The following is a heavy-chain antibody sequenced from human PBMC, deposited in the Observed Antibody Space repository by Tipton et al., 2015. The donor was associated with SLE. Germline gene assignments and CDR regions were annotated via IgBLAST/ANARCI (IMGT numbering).Heavy chain of an antibody. Sequence: LRLSCAASGFTFSSYSMNWVRQPPGKGLEWIGYIYYSGSTNYNPSLKSRVTISVDTSKNQFSLKLSSVTAADTAVYYCAKNSGSYYFDDWGQGTLVTVSS. CDR3: AKNSGSYYFDD. D-gene: IGHD3-10*01. V-gene: IGHV4-59*12. CDR1: GFTFSSYS. CDR2: IYYSGST. J-gene: IGHJ4*02.